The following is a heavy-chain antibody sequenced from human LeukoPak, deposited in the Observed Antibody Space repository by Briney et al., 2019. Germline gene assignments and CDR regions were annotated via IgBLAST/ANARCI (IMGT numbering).Heavy chain of an antibody. Sequence: SETLSLTCTVSGGSISSYYWSWIRQPPGKGLEWIGYIYHSGSTYYNPSLKSRVTISVDRSKNQFSLKLSSVTAADTAVYYCAREGEDYGSGRGAFDIWGQGTMVTVSS. CDR2: IYHSGST. D-gene: IGHD3-10*01. CDR3: AREGEDYGSGRGAFDI. V-gene: IGHV4-59*12. CDR1: GGSISSYY. J-gene: IGHJ3*02.